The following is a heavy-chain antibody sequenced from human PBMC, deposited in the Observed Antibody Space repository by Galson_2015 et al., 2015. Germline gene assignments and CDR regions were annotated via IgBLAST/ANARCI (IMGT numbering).Heavy chain of an antibody. J-gene: IGHJ4*02. CDR3: VGVKRGAYNFDY. D-gene: IGHD4-11*01. CDR1: GLDSRHYG. V-gene: IGHV3-33*01. CDR2: LWYDGSNR. Sequence: SLRLSCAASGLDSRHYGMHWVRQAPGKGLEWVASLWYDGSNRHYADAVKGRFTISRDNFKHTVNLQMNSLRAEDTALYSCVGVKRGAYNFDYWGQGTLVIVSS.